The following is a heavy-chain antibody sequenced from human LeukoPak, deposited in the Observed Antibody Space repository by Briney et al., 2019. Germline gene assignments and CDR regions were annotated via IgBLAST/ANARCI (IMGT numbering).Heavy chain of an antibody. D-gene: IGHD5-24*01. J-gene: IGHJ4*02. CDR3: AKDGLSGYNFDY. V-gene: IGHV3-23*01. Sequence: SGGSLRLSCAASGFTFSDFAMAWVRQAPGKGLEWVSTVSSSGGSRYHADSVKGRFTISRDNSQNTLFLQMNSLRGEDTAVYYCAKDGLSGYNFDYWGQGTLVSVSS. CDR2: VSSSGGSR. CDR1: GFTFSDFA.